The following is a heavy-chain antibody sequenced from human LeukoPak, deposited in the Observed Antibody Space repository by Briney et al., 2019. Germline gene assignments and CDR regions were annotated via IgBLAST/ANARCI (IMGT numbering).Heavy chain of an antibody. D-gene: IGHD1-14*01. CDR1: GFIVSDKY. CDR3: ARDSRQRNHPTYYYYCMDV. CDR2: IVNGGDI. V-gene: IGHV3-53*01. J-gene: IGHJ6*03. Sequence: GGSLRLSCAASGFIVSDKYMTWVRQAPGKGLGWVAAIVNGGDIYYAESVKGRFIISRDSSRNTFYLQMNNLRADDTAVYYCARDSRQRNHPTYYYYCMDVWGKGTTVTVSS.